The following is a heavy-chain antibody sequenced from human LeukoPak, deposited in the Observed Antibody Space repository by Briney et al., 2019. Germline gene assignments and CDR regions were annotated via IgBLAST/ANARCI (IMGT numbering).Heavy chain of an antibody. D-gene: IGHD6-19*01. CDR3: ARDFGFSSGSNWFDP. CDR1: GYTSTSYG. J-gene: IGHJ5*02. Sequence: ASVKVSCKAAGYTSTSYGISWVRRAPGQGLEWMGWISTYNGNTIYAQKLQGRVTMTRDTSTSTAYMELRSLRSDDTAVYYCARDFGFSSGSNWFDPWGQGTLVTVSS. V-gene: IGHV1-18*04. CDR2: ISTYNGNT.